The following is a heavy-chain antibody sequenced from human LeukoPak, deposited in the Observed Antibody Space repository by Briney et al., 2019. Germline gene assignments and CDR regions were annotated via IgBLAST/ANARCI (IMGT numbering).Heavy chain of an antibody. Sequence: GRSLRLSCAASGFTFSSYGMHWVRQAPGKGLEWVAVISYDGSNKCYADSVKGRFTISRDNSKNTLYLQMNSLRAEDTAVYYCAKGRSSGWYSWGQGTLVTVSS. CDR1: GFTFSSYG. D-gene: IGHD6-19*01. V-gene: IGHV3-30*18. J-gene: IGHJ4*02. CDR2: ISYDGSNK. CDR3: AKGRSSGWYS.